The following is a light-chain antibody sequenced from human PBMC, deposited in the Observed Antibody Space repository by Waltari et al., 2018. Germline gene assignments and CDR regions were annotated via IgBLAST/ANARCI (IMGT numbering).Light chain of an antibody. CDR3: ASWDDSLNGHWV. CDR1: ASNIGGNL. V-gene: IGLV1-44*01. J-gene: IGLJ3*02. CDR2: RSD. Sequence: QSVLTQPPSASGTPGQRVTISCSGSASNIGGNLVNWYQQLPGKAPKRLSYRSDQRPSGVPDRFSGSKTGTSASLAISGLQSDDEADYFCASWDDSLNGHWVFGGGTKVTVL.